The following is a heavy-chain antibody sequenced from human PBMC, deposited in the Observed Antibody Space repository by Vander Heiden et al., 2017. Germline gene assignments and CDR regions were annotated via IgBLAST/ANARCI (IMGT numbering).Heavy chain of an antibody. J-gene: IGHJ4*02. CDR1: GFTFDDYA. CDR2: ISWNSGSI. V-gene: IGHV3-9*01. CDR3: AKAHLYDSSGLPDF. Sequence: EVQLVEFGGGLVQPGWSLRLSCAASGFTFDDYAMLWGRQPTGRGLEWVSSISWNSGSIGYADSVRGRFTISRDNAKNSLYLQMQSLRPEDTALYYCAKAHLYDSSGLPDFWGQGTLVTVSS. D-gene: IGHD3-22*01.